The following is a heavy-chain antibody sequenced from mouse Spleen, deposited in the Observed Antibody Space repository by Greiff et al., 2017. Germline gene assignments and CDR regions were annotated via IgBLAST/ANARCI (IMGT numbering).Heavy chain of an antibody. Sequence: QVQLQQSGAELAKPGASVKMSCKASGYTFTSYWMHWVKQRPGQGLEWIGYINPSTGYTEYNQKFKDKATLTADKSSSTAYMQLSSLTSEDSAVYYCARGGRGYYAMDYWGQGTSVTVSS. CDR3: ARGGRGYYAMDY. CDR2: INPSTGYT. D-gene: IGHD3-3*01. CDR1: GYTFTSYW. V-gene: IGHV1-7*01. J-gene: IGHJ4*01.